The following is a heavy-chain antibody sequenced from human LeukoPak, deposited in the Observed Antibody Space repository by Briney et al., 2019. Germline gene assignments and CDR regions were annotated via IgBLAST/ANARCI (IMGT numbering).Heavy chain of an antibody. Sequence: PGESLRLSCAASGFTFSSYAMSWVRQAPGKGLEWVSAISGSGGSTYYADSVKGRFTISRDNSKNTLYLQMNSLRAEDTAVYYCAKSLGSYCSSTSCLSLWFDPWGQGTLVTVSS. J-gene: IGHJ5*02. CDR3: AKSLGSYCSSTSCLSLWFDP. V-gene: IGHV3-23*01. CDR1: GFTFSSYA. CDR2: ISGSGGST. D-gene: IGHD2-2*01.